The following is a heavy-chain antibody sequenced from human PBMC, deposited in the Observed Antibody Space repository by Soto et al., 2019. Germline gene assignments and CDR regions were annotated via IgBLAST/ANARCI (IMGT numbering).Heavy chain of an antibody. Sequence: QVQLQQWRAGLLKPSETLSLTCAVYGGSFSGYYWSWIRQPPGKGLEWIGEINHSGSTNYNPSLKSRVTLSVDTSKNQFSLKLSSVTAADTAVYYCARGVGSYYYYMDVWGKGTTVTVSS. J-gene: IGHJ6*03. CDR1: GGSFSGYY. D-gene: IGHD2-15*01. CDR3: ARGVGSYYYYMDV. CDR2: INHSGST. V-gene: IGHV4-34*01.